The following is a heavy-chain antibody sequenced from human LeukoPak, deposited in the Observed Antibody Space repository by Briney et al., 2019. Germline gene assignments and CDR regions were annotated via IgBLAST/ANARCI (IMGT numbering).Heavy chain of an antibody. J-gene: IGHJ4*02. V-gene: IGHV3-53*01. D-gene: IGHD5-24*01. CDR2: IYSGGTT. Sequence: PGGSLRLSCAASGFTVSRNYISWVRQAPGQGLEWVSVIYSGGTTYSADSVKGRFTISRDNSQNTWYLQMNSLRAEDTALYYCARGADGDAYAFGYWGQGTQVTVTS. CDR1: GFTVSRNY. CDR3: ARGADGDAYAFGY.